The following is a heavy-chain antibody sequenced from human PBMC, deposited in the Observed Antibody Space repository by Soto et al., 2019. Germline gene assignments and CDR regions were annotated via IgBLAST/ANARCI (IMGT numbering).Heavy chain of an antibody. CDR1: RLTVRDYD. J-gene: IGHJ6*02. CDR2: ISSSSRTT. V-gene: IGHV3-11*06. CDR3: ARDVYLYSSSSPEDV. D-gene: IGHD6-6*01. Sequence: PACSLRLSCACSRLTVRDYDMSLILQTRGKGLDWVAYISSSSRTTKYGDSVKGRFTISRDNAKNSLFLQMNSLRGEDTAVYYCARDVYLYSSSSPEDVWRQGTTVTV.